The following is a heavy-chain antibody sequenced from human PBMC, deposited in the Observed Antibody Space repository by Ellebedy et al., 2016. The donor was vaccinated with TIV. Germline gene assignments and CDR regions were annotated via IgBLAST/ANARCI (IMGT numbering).Heavy chain of an antibody. Sequence: ASVKVSXXASGYTFTSYYMHWVRQAPGQGLEWMGIINPSGGSTSYAQKFQGRVTITADESTSTAYMELSSLRSEDTAVYYCARVAAIGFYYFDYWGQGTLVTVSS. CDR2: INPSGGST. J-gene: IGHJ4*02. CDR3: ARVAAIGFYYFDY. V-gene: IGHV1-46*01. D-gene: IGHD2-2*01. CDR1: GYTFTSYY.